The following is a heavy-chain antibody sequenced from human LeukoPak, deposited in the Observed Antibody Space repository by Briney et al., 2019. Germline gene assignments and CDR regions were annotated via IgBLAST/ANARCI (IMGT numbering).Heavy chain of an antibody. J-gene: IGHJ4*02. Sequence: SETLSLTCTVSGGSISSYYWSWIRQPPGKGLEWIGYIYYSGSTNYNPSLKSRVTISVDKSKNQFSLKLSSVTAADTAVYYCATSGSLYYDYVWGSYRPFDYWGQGTLVTVSS. CDR1: GGSISSYY. V-gene: IGHV4-59*12. D-gene: IGHD3-16*02. CDR3: ATSGSLYYDYVWGSYRPFDY. CDR2: IYYSGST.